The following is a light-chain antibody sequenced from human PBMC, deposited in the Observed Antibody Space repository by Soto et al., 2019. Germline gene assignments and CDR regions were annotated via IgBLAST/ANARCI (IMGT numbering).Light chain of an antibody. J-gene: IGKJ4*01. CDR2: GAS. CDR3: QQSYSTLLS. Sequence: DIELTQSPSSLSASVGDRVTITCRASQSISTFLNWYQHKRGKAPKLLIHGASSLQSGVPFRFTGSVSGTDFSLTISGLHPEDSATYYCQQSYSTLLSFGGGTKVE. V-gene: IGKV1-39*01. CDR1: QSISTF.